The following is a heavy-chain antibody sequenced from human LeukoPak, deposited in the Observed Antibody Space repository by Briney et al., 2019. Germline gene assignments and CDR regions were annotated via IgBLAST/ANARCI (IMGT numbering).Heavy chain of an antibody. V-gene: IGHV3-23*01. D-gene: IGHD2-15*01. CDR3: AKVGPTYCSGGNCYSGVRTYYFDY. CDR1: GFTFTNYD. J-gene: IGHJ4*02. Sequence: PGGSLRLSCAASGFTFTNYDMSWVRQAPGKGLEWVSAISGSGGSAYYADSVKGRFTISRDNSHNRLYLQMNSLRAKDTAVYYCAKVGPTYCSGGNCYSGVRTYYFDYWGQGTLVTVSS. CDR2: ISGSGGSA.